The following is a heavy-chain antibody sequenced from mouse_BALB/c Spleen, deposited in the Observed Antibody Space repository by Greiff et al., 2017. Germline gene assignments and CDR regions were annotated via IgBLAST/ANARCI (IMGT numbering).Heavy chain of an antibody. CDR3: ARVYYDYDYWYFDV. D-gene: IGHD2-4*01. V-gene: IGHV5-17*02. CDR1: GFTFSSFG. CDR2: ISSGSSTI. J-gene: IGHJ1*01. Sequence: DVKLVESGGGLVQPGGSRKLSCAASGFTFSSFGMHWVRQAPEKGLEWVAYISSGSSTIYYADTVKGRFTISRDNPKNTLFLQMTSLRSEDTAMYYCARVYYDYDYWYFDVWGAGTTVTVSS.